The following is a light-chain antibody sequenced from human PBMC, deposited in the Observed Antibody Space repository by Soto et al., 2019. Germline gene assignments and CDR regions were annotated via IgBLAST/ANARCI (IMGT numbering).Light chain of an antibody. CDR3: SSYTSSRTAV. J-gene: IGLJ2*01. Sequence: QSVLTQPASVSGSPGQSITISCTGSSSDVGGYNYVSWYQQHPGKAPKLMIYEVSNRPSGVSNRFSGSKSGNTASLTISGLQADDEADYYCSSYTSSRTAVFGGGTKLTVL. CDR1: SSDVGGYNY. V-gene: IGLV2-14*01. CDR2: EVS.